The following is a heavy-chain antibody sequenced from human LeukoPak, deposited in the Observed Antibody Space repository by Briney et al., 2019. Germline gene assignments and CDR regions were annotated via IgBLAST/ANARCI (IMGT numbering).Heavy chain of an antibody. V-gene: IGHV1-2*02. CDR3: ATLGATSFDY. CDR2: IVPNSGGT. Sequence: ASVKVSCKTSGYTFTDYYIHWVRQAPGQGLEWMGWIVPNSGGTNYAQKFQGRVTMTRDTSISTAYMELSRLRYGDTAVYYCATLGATSFDYWGQGTLVTVSS. CDR1: GYTFTDYY. D-gene: IGHD1-26*01. J-gene: IGHJ4*02.